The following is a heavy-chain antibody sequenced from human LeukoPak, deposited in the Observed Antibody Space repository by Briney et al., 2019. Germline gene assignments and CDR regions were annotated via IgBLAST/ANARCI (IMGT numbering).Heavy chain of an antibody. Sequence: SETLSLTCTVSGGSINTYYWSWIRQPPGKGLEWIGYIFYTGSTSYNPSLKSRVTISLATSRNQFSLKMSSVTAADTAVYYCSRAPSLYDSNGYSLDYWGQGTLVTVSS. V-gene: IGHV4-59*01. D-gene: IGHD3-22*01. CDR3: SRAPSLYDSNGYSLDY. CDR2: IFYTGST. CDR1: GGSINTYY. J-gene: IGHJ4*02.